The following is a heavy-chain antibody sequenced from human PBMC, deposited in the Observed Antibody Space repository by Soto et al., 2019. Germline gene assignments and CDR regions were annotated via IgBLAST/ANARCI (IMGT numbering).Heavy chain of an antibody. V-gene: IGHV3-11*01. CDR3: ARGEDNWNPFPCDY. CDR1: GFTFSDYY. CDR2: ISRSGSNK. Sequence: QVQLVESGGGLVKPGGSLRLSCAASGFTFSDYYMSWIRQAPGKGLEWVSYISRSGSNKYYADSVKGRFTISRDNAKNSLYLQMNSLRVEDTAVYYCARGEDNWNPFPCDYWGQGSLVTVSS. J-gene: IGHJ4*02. D-gene: IGHD1-20*01.